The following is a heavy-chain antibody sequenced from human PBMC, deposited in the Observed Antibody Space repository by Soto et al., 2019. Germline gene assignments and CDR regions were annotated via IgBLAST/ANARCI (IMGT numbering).Heavy chain of an antibody. CDR2: ISGSGGST. D-gene: IGHD1-26*01. CDR3: ANHIVGATVVDY. J-gene: IGHJ4*02. CDR1: GFTFSSYA. Sequence: VQLLESGGGLVQPGGSLRLSCAASGFTFSSYAMSWVRQAPGKGLEWVSAISGSGGSTYYADSVKGRFTISRDNSKNTLDLQMNSLRAEDTAVYYCANHIVGATVVDYWGQGTLVTVSS. V-gene: IGHV3-23*01.